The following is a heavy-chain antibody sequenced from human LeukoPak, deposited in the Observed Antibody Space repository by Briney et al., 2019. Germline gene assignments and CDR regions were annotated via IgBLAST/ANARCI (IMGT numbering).Heavy chain of an antibody. V-gene: IGHV1-2*02. CDR3: ARDDRLLDADYYYGMDV. CDR1: GYTFTSYY. Sequence: ASVKVSCKASGYTFTSYYMHWVRQAPGQGLEWMGIINPNSGGTNYAQKFQGRVTMTRDTSISTAYMELSRLRSDDTAVYYCARDDRLLDADYYYGMDVWGQGTTVTVSS. CDR2: INPNSGGT. J-gene: IGHJ6*02. D-gene: IGHD1-26*01.